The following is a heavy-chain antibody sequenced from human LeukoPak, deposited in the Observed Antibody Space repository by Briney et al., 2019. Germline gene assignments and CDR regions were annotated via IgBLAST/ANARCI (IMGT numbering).Heavy chain of an antibody. CDR1: GFTFTSSA. CDR2: IVVGSGNT. CDR3: AADPDSSGWYGGGDY. V-gene: IGHV1-58*02. D-gene: IGHD6-19*01. J-gene: IGHJ4*02. Sequence: SVKVSCKASGFTFTSSAMQWVRQARGQRLEWIGWIVVGSGNTNYAQKFQERVTITRDMSTSTGYTELSSLRSEDTAVYYCAADPDSSGWYGGGDYWGQGTLVTVSS.